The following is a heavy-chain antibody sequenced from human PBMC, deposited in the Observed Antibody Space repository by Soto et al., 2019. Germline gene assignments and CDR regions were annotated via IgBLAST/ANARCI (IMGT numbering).Heavy chain of an antibody. Sequence: QVLLQESGPGLVKPSETLALTCTVSGGSMNNYYWSCIRQSPERGLELIGFIHYTGATWYNPSHQCRASVLVEPSKNQLSLELRSVTAADSAVYYCARGNLVFDHCGQGALVTVSS. CDR2: IHYTGAT. CDR1: GGSMNNYY. J-gene: IGHJ4*02. D-gene: IGHD3-9*01. V-gene: IGHV4-59*01. CDR3: ARGNLVFDH.